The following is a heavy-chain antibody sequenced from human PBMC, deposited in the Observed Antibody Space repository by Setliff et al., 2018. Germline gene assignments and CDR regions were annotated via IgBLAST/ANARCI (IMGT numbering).Heavy chain of an antibody. J-gene: IGHJ4*02. Sequence: GESLKISCKGSGYRFSNYWIGWVRQLPGKGLEWMGIIYPGDSDTRYSPSFQGQVTISADKSISTVYLQWSILKASDTAMYYCARDGNYEGAYDYWGQGTLVTVSS. CDR1: GYRFSNYW. D-gene: IGHD4-17*01. CDR3: ARDGNYEGAYDY. V-gene: IGHV5-51*01. CDR2: IYPGDSDT.